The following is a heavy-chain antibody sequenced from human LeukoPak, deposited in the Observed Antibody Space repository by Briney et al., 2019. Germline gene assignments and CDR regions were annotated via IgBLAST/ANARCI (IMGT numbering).Heavy chain of an antibody. Sequence: GGSLRLSCAASGFTFSNYWISWVRQAPGKGLEWVANIKDDGSGKYYVDSLKGRFTISRDNAKNSLYLQMNSLRAEDTAVYYCAKPLGSSGYSTDYWGQGTLVTVSS. CDR1: GFTFSNYW. CDR2: IKDDGSGK. J-gene: IGHJ4*02. CDR3: AKPLGSSGYSTDY. V-gene: IGHV3-7*01. D-gene: IGHD3-22*01.